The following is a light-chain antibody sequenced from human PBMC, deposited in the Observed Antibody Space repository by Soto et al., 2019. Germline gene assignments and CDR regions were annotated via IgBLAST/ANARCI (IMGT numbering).Light chain of an antibody. V-gene: IGKV1-5*01. CDR1: QSISST. CDR3: QQYNSYSPIT. J-gene: IGKJ1*01. Sequence: EIRLTQSPATLSAPLGDRGTSTCRASQSISSTSVWYQQKPGKAPTRLIYDGSSRETGVPSRFSGSGSGTEFTLTISSLQADDFAAYYCQQYNSYSPITFGQGTKVDIK. CDR2: DGS.